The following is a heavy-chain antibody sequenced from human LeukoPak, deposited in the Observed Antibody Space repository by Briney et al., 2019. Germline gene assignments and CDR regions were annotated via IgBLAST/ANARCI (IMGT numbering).Heavy chain of an antibody. CDR2: IRYDGSNK. CDR1: GFTFSSYG. V-gene: IGHV3-30*02. CDR3: AKIYSGETSPHLSGDY. Sequence: GGSLRLSCAASGFTFSSYGMHWVRQAPGKGLEWVAFIRYDGSNKYYADSVKGRFTISRDNSKNTLYLQMNSLRAEDTAVYYCAKIYSGETSPHLSGDYWGQGTLVTVSS. D-gene: IGHD3-10*01. J-gene: IGHJ4*02.